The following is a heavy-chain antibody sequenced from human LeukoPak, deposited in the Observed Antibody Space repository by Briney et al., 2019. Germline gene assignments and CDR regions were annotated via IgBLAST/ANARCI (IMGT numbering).Heavy chain of an antibody. J-gene: IGHJ4*02. CDR3: ARDIESDTSDY. V-gene: IGHV3-69-1*02. CDR2: ISRRGVI. CDR1: GPAFFTHN. Sequence: PGGSLRLSCAVSGPAFFTHNFHWVRQAPGKGLECVAFISRRGVIHYADSVKGRFTISGDNANNSLFLQMNSLRVEDTALYYCARDIESDTSDYWGQGTLVIVSS.